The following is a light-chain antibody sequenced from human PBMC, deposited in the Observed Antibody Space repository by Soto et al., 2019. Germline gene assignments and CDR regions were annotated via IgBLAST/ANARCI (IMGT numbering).Light chain of an antibody. CDR1: SSDIGGYNS. Sequence: QSVLTQSPSASGSPGQSVTISCTGTSSDIGGYNSVSWYQQHPGKAPKVMIYDVTKRPSGVPDRFSGSKSGNTASLTISGLQAEDEADYYCCSYAGSLYVFGTGTKVTVL. V-gene: IGLV2-8*01. CDR2: DVT. J-gene: IGLJ1*01. CDR3: CSYAGSLYV.